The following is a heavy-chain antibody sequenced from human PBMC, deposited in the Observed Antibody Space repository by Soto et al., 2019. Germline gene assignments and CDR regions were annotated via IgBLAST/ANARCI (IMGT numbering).Heavy chain of an antibody. Sequence: QVQLVESGGGVVHPGRSLRLSCAASGFRFSSHAMHWVRQAPGKGLEWVAAISYDGNNKYYADSVRGRFTIARDNSMKTLYLQMNSLRAEDTAVFYCARDLYGSGIIDYYSGLDVWGQGTTVTVSS. D-gene: IGHD3-10*01. CDR2: ISYDGNNK. CDR3: ARDLYGSGIIDYYSGLDV. J-gene: IGHJ6*02. CDR1: GFRFSSHA. V-gene: IGHV3-30-3*01.